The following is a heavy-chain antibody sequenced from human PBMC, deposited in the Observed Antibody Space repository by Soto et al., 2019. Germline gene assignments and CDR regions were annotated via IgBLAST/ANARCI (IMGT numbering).Heavy chain of an antibody. CDR1: GGSISSGGYY. CDR2: IYYSGST. D-gene: IGHD6-19*01. V-gene: IGHV4-31*02. CDR3: AIKSSGWYRDAFDI. J-gene: IGHJ3*02. Sequence: SETLSLTCTVSGGSISSGGYYWSWIRQHPGKGLEWIGYIYYSGSTYYNPSLKGRVTISVDTSKNQFSLKLSSVTAADTAVYYYAIKSSGWYRDAFDIWGQGTMVTVSS.